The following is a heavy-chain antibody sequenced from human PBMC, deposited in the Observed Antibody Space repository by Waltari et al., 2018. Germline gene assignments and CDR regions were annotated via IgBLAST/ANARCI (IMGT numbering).Heavy chain of an antibody. CDR1: GFTFRDYY. CDR3: ARVRYSYFDY. D-gene: IGHD5-18*01. V-gene: IGHV3-11*01. CDR2: ISSSGTTI. Sequence: QVQLVESGGGLVKPGGSLTLSCAASGFTFRDYYMSWIRQVPGKGLEWVSNISSSGTTIYYADSVKGRFTISRDNAKSSLYLQINSLRAEDTAVYYCARVRYSYFDYWGRGTLVTVSP. J-gene: IGHJ4*02.